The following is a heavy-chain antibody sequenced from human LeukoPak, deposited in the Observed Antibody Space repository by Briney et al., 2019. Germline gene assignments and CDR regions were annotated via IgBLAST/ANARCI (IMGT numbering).Heavy chain of an antibody. V-gene: IGHV4-59*01. CDR3: ARGPTWFGDPFDY. CDR1: GGSISSYY. Sequence: PSETMSLTCTVSGGSISSYYWSWIRQPPGKGLEWIGYIYYSGSTNYNPSLKSRVTISVDTSKNQFSLKLSSVTAADTAVYYCARGPTWFGDPFDYWGQGTLVTVSS. D-gene: IGHD3-10*01. CDR2: IYYSGST. J-gene: IGHJ4*02.